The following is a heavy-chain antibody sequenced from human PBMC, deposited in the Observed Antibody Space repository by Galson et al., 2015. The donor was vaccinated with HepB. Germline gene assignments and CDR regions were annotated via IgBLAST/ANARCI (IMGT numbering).Heavy chain of an antibody. CDR1: GYTFTTYY. D-gene: IGHD1-20*01. J-gene: IGHJ4*02. CDR3: ARASNDFGHNWRLGYFDY. V-gene: IGHV1-46*04. Sequence: SVKVSCKASGYTFTTYYLHWVRQAPGQGLEWMGIINPSGGGASYAQDLQDRVTMTSDTSTSTVYMELSSLRSEDTAVYYCARASNDFGHNWRLGYFDYWGRGTLVTVSS. CDR2: INPSGGGA.